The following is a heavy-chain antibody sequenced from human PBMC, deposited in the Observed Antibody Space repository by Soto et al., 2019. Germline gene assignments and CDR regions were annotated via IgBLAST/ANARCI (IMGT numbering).Heavy chain of an antibody. CDR2: ISYDGSNK. CDR3: ARNPNNGDILTGYYPYYFDY. CDR1: GFTFSSYA. V-gene: IGHV3-30-3*01. Sequence: QVQLVESGGGVVQPGRSLRLSCAASGFTFSSYAMHWVRQAPGKGLEWVAVISYDGSNKYYADSVKGRFTISRDNSKNTLFLRMNSLRAEDTAVYYCARNPNNGDILTGYYPYYFDYWGQGTLVTVSS. D-gene: IGHD3-9*01. J-gene: IGHJ4*02.